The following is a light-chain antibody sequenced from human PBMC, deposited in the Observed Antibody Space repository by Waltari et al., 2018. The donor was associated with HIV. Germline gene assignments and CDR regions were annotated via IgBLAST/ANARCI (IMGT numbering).Light chain of an antibody. Sequence: QSALTQPASVSGSPGQSITISCTATSSAVGDSTSVSWYQQYPGQAPKLMIYEVNNRPSGVSNRFSGSKSGHTASLTISGLQTEDEGDYYCSSYTTSSTVVFGGGTKLTVL. J-gene: IGLJ3*02. CDR3: SSYTTSSTVV. CDR2: EVN. V-gene: IGLV2-14*01. CDR1: SSAVGDSTS.